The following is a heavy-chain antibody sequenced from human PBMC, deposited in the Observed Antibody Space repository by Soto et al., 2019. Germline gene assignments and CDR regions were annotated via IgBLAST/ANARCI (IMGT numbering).Heavy chain of an antibody. CDR1: GDSVSSNSAA. Sequence: SQTLSLTCAISGDSVSSNSAAWNWIRQSPSRGLEWLGRTYYRSKWYNDYAVSVKSRITINPDTSKNQFSLQLNPVTPEDTAVYYCARDRGYCTNGVCYGYYYYGMDVWGQGTTVTVSS. CDR3: ARDRGYCTNGVCYGYYYYGMDV. J-gene: IGHJ6*02. V-gene: IGHV6-1*01. D-gene: IGHD2-8*01. CDR2: TYYRSKWYN.